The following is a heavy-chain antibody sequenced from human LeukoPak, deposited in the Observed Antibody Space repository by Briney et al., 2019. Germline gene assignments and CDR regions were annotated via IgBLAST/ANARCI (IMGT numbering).Heavy chain of an antibody. CDR3: AKDCVGWLREFDY. D-gene: IGHD5-12*01. CDR1: GFTFSSYG. CDR2: IRYDGSNK. V-gene: IGHV3-30*02. Sequence: GGSLRLSCAASGFTFSSYGMHWVRQAPGKGLEWMAFIRYDGSNKYYADSVKGRFTISRDNSKNTLYLQMNSLRVEDTAVYYCAKDCVGWLREFDYWGQGTLVTVSS. J-gene: IGHJ4*02.